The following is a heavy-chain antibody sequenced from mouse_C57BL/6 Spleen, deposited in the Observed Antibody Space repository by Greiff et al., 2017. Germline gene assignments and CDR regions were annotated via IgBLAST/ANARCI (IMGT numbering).Heavy chain of an antibody. Sequence: VQLVESGPGLVQPSQSLSITCTVSGFSLTSYGVHWVRQSPGKGLEWLGVIWRGGSTDYNAAFMSRLSITKDNAKSQVFFKMNSLQADDTAIYYCAKNLEIYYSGSSYRDYYAMDYWGQGTSVTVSS. V-gene: IGHV2-5*01. J-gene: IGHJ4*01. CDR2: IWRGGST. CDR3: AKNLEIYYSGSSYRDYYAMDY. CDR1: GFSLTSYG. D-gene: IGHD1-1*01.